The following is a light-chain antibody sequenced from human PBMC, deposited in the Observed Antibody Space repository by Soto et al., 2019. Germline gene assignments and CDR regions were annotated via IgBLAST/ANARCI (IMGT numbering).Light chain of an antibody. CDR1: SSDVGGYNY. Sequence: QSVLTQPASVSGSPGQSITISCTGTSSDVGGYNYVSWYQQHPGKAPKLMIYDVSNRPSGVSNRFSGSKSGNTASLTISGLQAEDEANYSCSSYTSSSTPYVFRTGTKVNV. V-gene: IGLV2-14*01. J-gene: IGLJ1*01. CDR2: DVS. CDR3: SSYTSSSTPYV.